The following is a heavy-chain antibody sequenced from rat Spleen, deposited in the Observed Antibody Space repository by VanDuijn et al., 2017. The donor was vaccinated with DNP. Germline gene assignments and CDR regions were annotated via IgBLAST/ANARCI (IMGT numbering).Heavy chain of an antibody. CDR1: GFTFSDYY. CDR3: ARTHFNNGNYEGYFDF. V-gene: IGHV5-20*01. D-gene: IGHD1-3*01. Sequence: EVQLVESGGGLVQPGRSLKLSCAASGFTFSDYYMAWVRQVPTKGLELVAYITYDGGRSFYGDSVKGRFTISRDDAKSTLYLQMDSLRSEETATYFCARTHFNNGNYEGYFDFWGPGTMVTVSS. CDR2: ITYDGGRS. J-gene: IGHJ1*01.